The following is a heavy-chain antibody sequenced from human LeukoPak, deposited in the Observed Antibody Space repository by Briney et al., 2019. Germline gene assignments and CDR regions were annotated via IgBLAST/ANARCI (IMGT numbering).Heavy chain of an antibody. CDR3: VSPRGFSYGYFDY. Sequence: SETLSLTCTVSGGSISSSSAYWGWIRQPPGKGLEWIGSIYYSKNTYYNPSLKSRVTLSADTSKNQFSLTLGSVSATDTAVYYCVSPRGFSYGYFDYWGQGTLVTVSS. V-gene: IGHV4-39*01. CDR1: GGSISSSSAY. J-gene: IGHJ4*02. D-gene: IGHD5-18*01. CDR2: IYYSKNT.